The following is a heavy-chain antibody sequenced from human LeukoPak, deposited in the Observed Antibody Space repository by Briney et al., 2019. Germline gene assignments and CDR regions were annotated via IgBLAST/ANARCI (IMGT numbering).Heavy chain of an antibody. CDR3: TRGLNYNWNYYYYHMDV. J-gene: IGHJ6*03. D-gene: IGHD1-20*01. CDR2: ISAYNGNT. CDR1: GYTLTELS. Sequence: ASVKVSCKVSGYTLTELSMHWVRQAPGQGLEWMGWISAYNGNTNYAQKLQGRVTMTTDTSTSTAYMELRSLRSDDTAVYYCTRGLNYNWNYYYYHMDVWGKGTTVTVSS. V-gene: IGHV1-18*01.